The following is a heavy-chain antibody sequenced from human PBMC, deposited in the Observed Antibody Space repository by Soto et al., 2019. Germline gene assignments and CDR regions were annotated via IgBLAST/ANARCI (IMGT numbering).Heavy chain of an antibody. V-gene: IGHV3-23*01. CDR1: GFTFNNYA. Sequence: EVQLLESGGGLVQPGGSLRLSCAASGFTFNNYAMNWVRQAPGRGLEWVSTISGSGITTYSADSVKGRFTISRDNSKNTLYLQMTSLRAEDTAVYYCAKYSSWSSSFFASWGQGTLVTVSS. D-gene: IGHD3-10*01. J-gene: IGHJ4*02. CDR3: AKYSSWSSSFFAS. CDR2: ISGSGITT.